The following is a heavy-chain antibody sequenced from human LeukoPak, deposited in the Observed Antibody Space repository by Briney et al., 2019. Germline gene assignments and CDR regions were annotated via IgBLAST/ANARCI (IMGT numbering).Heavy chain of an antibody. D-gene: IGHD3-22*01. CDR2: ISAYNGNT. V-gene: IGHV1-18*01. J-gene: IGHJ4*02. CDR1: GYTFTSYG. CDR3: ARILPYYYDSSGYLSSMYYFDY. Sequence: ASVKVSCKASGYTFTSYGISWVRQAPGQGLEWMGWISAYNGNTNYAQKLQGRVTMTTDTSTSTAYMELRSLRSDDTAVYYCARILPYYYDSSGYLSSMYYFDYWGQGTLVTVSS.